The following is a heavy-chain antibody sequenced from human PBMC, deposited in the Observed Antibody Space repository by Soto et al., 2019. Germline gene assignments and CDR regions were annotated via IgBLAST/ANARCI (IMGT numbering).Heavy chain of an antibody. D-gene: IGHD6-25*01. V-gene: IGHV3-30*18. CDR2: ISHDGSNQ. Sequence: VQLVESGGGVVQPGGSLRLSCVASGFTLRTSGMHWVRQAPSKGLEWVAVISHDGSNQFYAESVKGRFTISRGNYKNMLYLQMNSLRADDSAVYFCAKDSSAAFAYWGQGTVVTVSS. CDR3: AKDSSAAFAY. CDR1: GFTLRTSG. J-gene: IGHJ4*02.